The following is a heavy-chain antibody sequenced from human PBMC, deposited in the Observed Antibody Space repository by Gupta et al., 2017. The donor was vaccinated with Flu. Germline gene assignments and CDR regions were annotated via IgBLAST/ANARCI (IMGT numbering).Heavy chain of an antibody. CDR2: SSSSGSNR. J-gene: IGHJ4*02. Sequence: EVQLLESGGALVKPGGSLRLSCAASGFTFSNYAMNWVRQVPGKGLEWASVSSSSGSNRKFADSEKGWFTIASDNSKNTVYLQMYIQRAEYTAVYFCARGSGGDLNYFDFWGQGTLVTVSS. V-gene: IGHV3-23*01. CDR1: GFTFSNYA. D-gene: IGHD2-21*02. CDR3: ARGSGGDLNYFDF.